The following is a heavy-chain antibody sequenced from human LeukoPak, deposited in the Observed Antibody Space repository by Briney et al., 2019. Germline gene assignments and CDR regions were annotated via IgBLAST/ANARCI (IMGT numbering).Heavy chain of an antibody. CDR3: ARGLGSGWYFDY. J-gene: IGHJ4*02. V-gene: IGHV3-7*01. Sequence: GGSLRLSCAVSGLTFSASYMSWVRQAPGKGLEWVAIIKQDGSEKYYVDSVKGRFTISRDNAKNSLYLQMNSLRAEDTAVYYCARGLGSGWYFDYWGQGTLVTVSS. CDR2: IKQDGSEK. CDR1: GLTFSASY. D-gene: IGHD6-19*01.